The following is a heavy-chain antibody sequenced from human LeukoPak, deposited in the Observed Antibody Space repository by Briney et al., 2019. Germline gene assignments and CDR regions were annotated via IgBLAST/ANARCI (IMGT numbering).Heavy chain of an antibody. CDR2: TWYDGSNK. CDR3: ARGGLTIAEATTSWYLDY. Sequence: GGSLRLSCAASGLTFSTYGMHWVRQAQGKGLEWVALTWYDGSNKNYADSVKGRFTISRDNSKNTLYLQMNSLRGEDTAVYYCARGGLTIAEATTSWYLDYWGQETLVTVSS. J-gene: IGHJ4*02. V-gene: IGHV3-33*01. D-gene: IGHD1-26*01. CDR1: GLTFSTYG.